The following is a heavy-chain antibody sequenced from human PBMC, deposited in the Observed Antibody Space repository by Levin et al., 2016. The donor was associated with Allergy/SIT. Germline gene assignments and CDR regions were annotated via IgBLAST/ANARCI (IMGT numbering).Heavy chain of an antibody. CDR1: GFTFTSSA. CDR3: AAVPPPLGVAATKMALDV. CDR2: IVVGSGNT. J-gene: IGHJ6*02. V-gene: IGHV1-58*01. Sequence: SVKVSCKASGFTFTSSAVQWVRQARGQRLEWIGWIVVGSGNTNYAQKFQERVTITRDMSTSTAYMELSSLRSEDTAVYYCAAVPPPLGVAATKMALDVWGQGTTVTVSS. D-gene: IGHD2-15*01.